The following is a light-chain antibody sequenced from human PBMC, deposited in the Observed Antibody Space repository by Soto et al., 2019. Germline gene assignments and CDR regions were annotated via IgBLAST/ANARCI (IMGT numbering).Light chain of an antibody. V-gene: IGKV2-28*01. J-gene: IGKJ3*01. CDR1: QSLLHSDGYTY. Sequence: DIVMTQSPLSLPVTPGEPASISCRSSQSLLHSDGYTYLDWYLQKPGQSPQLLIYLGSSRASGVPDRFSGSGSGTDFTLKISRVEAEDVGVYYCMQALQTPATFGPGTKVDIK. CDR2: LGS. CDR3: MQALQTPAT.